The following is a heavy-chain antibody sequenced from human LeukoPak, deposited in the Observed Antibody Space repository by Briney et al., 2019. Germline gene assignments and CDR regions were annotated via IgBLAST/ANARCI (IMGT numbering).Heavy chain of an antibody. CDR2: ISSTGSDI. J-gene: IGHJ4*02. CDR1: GFTFSSYY. D-gene: IGHD4-17*01. V-gene: IGHV3-21*01. Sequence: GGSLRLSCAASGFTFSSYYMNWVRQAPGKGLEWVSSISSTGSDIWYADSLKGRFTISIDNAKDSLYLQMNSLRAEDTAVYYCARSGDYKDYWGQGTLVTVSS. CDR3: ARSGDYKDY.